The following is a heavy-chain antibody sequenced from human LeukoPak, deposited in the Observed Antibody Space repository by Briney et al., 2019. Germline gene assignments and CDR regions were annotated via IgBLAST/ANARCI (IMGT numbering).Heavy chain of an antibody. J-gene: IGHJ4*02. CDR1: GFTFSSYW. V-gene: IGHV3-74*01. D-gene: IGHD4-23*01. CDR3: ARGRPHGNDY. Sequence: GGSLRLSCAASGFTFSSYWMYWVRQAPGKGLVWVSRIASDGSSTTYADSVKGRFSISRDNAKNTLYLQMNSLRVEDTAVYYCARGRPHGNDYWGQGTLVTVSS. CDR2: IASDGSST.